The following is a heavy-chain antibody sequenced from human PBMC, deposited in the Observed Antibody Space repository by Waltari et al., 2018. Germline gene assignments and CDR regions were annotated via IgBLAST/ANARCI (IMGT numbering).Heavy chain of an antibody. CDR2: ISSSSSYI. CDR3: ARTENYHYGMDV. V-gene: IGHV3-21*01. J-gene: IGHJ6*02. CDR1: GFTSSSYS. Sequence: EVQLVESGGGLVKPGGSLRLSCAASGFTSSSYSMNWVRQAPGKGLEWVSSISSSSSYIYYADSVKGRFTISRDNAKNSLYLQMNSLRAEDTAVYYCARTENYHYGMDVWGQGTTVTVSS.